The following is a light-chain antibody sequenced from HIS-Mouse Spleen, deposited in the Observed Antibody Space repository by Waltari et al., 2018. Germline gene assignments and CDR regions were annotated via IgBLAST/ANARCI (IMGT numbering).Light chain of an antibody. Sequence: QSALTQPASVSGSPGQSITISCTGTSSDVGGYNYVSWYQQHPGKAPKLMIYDVSNRPSGVSNRFSGSKSGNTASLTISGLQAEDEADYYCCSYAGSRNVFGTGTKVTVL. V-gene: IGLV2-14*03. CDR3: CSYAGSRNV. CDR1: SSDVGGYNY. J-gene: IGLJ1*01. CDR2: DVS.